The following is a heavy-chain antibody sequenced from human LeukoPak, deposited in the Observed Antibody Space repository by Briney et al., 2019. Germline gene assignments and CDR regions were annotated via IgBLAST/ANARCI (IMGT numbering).Heavy chain of an antibody. CDR3: VRGDFTLDY. J-gene: IGHJ4*02. V-gene: IGHV3-74*01. D-gene: IGHD2-21*02. CDR2: IKDDASIR. CDR1: GFTISGFW. Sequence: GSLRLSCTASGFTISGFWMHWVRQAPGNGLVWVSRIKDDASIRDYAESVKGRFTISRDNAKNTLYLQIDSLRADDTAVYYCVRGDFTLDYWGQGTLVTVSS.